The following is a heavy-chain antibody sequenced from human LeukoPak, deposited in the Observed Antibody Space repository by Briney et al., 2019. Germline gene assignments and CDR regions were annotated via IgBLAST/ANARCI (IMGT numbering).Heavy chain of an antibody. J-gene: IGHJ3*02. CDR2: IKTKTDGETT. Sequence: KAGGSLRLSRAGSGFIFRNAWMTWGRQAPGKGLEWVGRIKTKTDGETTDYAVPVKGRFTISRDDSRSTLYLQMNNLKAEDTAVYYCGTGSAFDIWGQGTMVTVSS. V-gene: IGHV3-15*01. CDR3: GTGSAFDI. D-gene: IGHD7-27*01. CDR1: GFIFRNAW.